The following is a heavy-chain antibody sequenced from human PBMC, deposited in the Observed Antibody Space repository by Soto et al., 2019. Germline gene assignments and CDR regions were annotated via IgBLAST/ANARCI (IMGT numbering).Heavy chain of an antibody. J-gene: IGHJ4*02. D-gene: IGHD5-12*01. CDR3: GRGRSGQIVVFY. CDR1: GYTFTGHY. CDR2: IGPESGAT. Sequence: ASVKVSCKASGYTFTGHYIHWVRQAPEQGPEWMGEIGPESGATRYAQKFQGRVTMTMDMSITTVYMELSNLSPDDTAVYYCGRGRSGQIVVFYWGQGTPVTSPQ. V-gene: IGHV1-2*02.